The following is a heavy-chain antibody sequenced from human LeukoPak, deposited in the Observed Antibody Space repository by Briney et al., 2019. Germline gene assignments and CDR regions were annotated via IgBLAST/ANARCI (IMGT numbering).Heavy chain of an antibody. CDR3: ARLGPVVDTFYYDTSGYYCDY. Sequence: GESLKISCKGSGYSFTNYWIGWVRQMPGKGLEWMGIIYPGDSDIRYSPSFQGQVTISADKSINTAYLQWSSLKDSDTAMYYCARLGPVVDTFYYDTSGYYCDYWGQGTLVTVPS. CDR1: GYSFTNYW. V-gene: IGHV5-51*01. J-gene: IGHJ4*02. CDR2: IYPGDSDI. D-gene: IGHD3-22*01.